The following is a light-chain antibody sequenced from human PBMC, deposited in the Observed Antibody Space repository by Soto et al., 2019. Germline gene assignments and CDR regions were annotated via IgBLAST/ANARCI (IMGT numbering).Light chain of an antibody. J-gene: IGKJ4*01. CDR1: RHINTW. Sequence: DFQMTQSPSSVSAPVDDRVTITCRASRHINTWLAWYQQKPGKAPKLLIYAASTLQSGVPSRFSGSGYGTDFTLTISNLQPEAFATYNCHLDNTLPLTFGGGTKVEIK. CDR3: HLDNTLPLT. V-gene: IGKV1-12*01. CDR2: AAS.